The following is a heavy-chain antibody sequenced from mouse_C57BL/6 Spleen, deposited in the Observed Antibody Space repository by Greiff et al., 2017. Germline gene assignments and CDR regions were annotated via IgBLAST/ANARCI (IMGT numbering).Heavy chain of an antibody. CDR3: ARHYYGNYPAWFAY. Sequence: EVQLKESGPGLVKPSQSLSLTCSVTGYSITSGYYWNWIRQFPGNKLEWMGYISYDGSNNYNPSLKNRISITRDTSKNQFFLKLNSVTTEDTATYYCARHYYGNYPAWFAYWGQGTLVTVSA. CDR2: ISYDGSN. CDR1: GYSITSGYY. J-gene: IGHJ3*01. V-gene: IGHV3-6*01. D-gene: IGHD2-1*01.